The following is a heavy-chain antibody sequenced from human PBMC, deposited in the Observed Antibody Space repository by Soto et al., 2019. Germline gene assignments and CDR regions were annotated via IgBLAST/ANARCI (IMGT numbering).Heavy chain of an antibody. V-gene: IGHV5-51*01. J-gene: IGHJ6*02. CDR2: IYPGDSDT. CDR3: ARSPMFSSHYYYGMDV. D-gene: IGHD2-15*01. Sequence: GESLKISCKGSGYTFTNYWINWVRQMPGKGLEWMGIIYPGDSDTKYSPSFQGQVTISADKSVATAYLQWSSLKASDTAMYYCARSPMFSSHYYYGMDVWGQGTTVTVSS. CDR1: GYTFTNYW.